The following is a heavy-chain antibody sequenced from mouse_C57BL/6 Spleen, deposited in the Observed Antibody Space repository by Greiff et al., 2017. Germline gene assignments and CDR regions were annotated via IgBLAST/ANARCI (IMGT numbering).Heavy chain of an antibody. CDR2: IDPSDSET. CDR1: GYTFTSYW. Sequence: VQLQQPGAELVRPGSSVQLSCKASGYTFTSYWMHWVKQRPIQGLEWIGNIDPSDSETHYNQKFKDKATLTVDKSSSTASMQLSSLTSEDSAVYYCARKDSKAWFAYWGQGALVTVAA. J-gene: IGHJ3*01. CDR3: ARKDSKAWFAY. V-gene: IGHV1-52*01. D-gene: IGHD2-5*01.